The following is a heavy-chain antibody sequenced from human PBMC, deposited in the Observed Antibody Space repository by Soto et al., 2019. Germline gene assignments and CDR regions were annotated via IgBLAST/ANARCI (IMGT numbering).Heavy chain of an antibody. V-gene: IGHV5-51*01. CDR3: ARGGKDGSLFFGLEV. CDR2: FYPRDSAA. D-gene: IGHD1-26*01. J-gene: IGHJ6*04. CDR1: GYSFTTHW. Sequence: GESLKISCVGSGYSFTTHWVAWVRQMPGKGLEWMGIFYPRDSAATYSPSFQGQVTMSADKSSSTAYLQWNSLQASDTAIYYCARGGKDGSLFFGLEVWGKGTTVNVAS.